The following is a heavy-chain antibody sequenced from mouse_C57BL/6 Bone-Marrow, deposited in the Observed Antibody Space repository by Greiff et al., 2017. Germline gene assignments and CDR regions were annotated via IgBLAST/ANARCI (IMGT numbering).Heavy chain of an antibody. D-gene: IGHD1-1*01. CDR1: GYTFTSYW. CDR3: AREALYYYGSRARSMDY. J-gene: IGHJ4*01. CDR2: IYPGSGST. V-gene: IGHV1-55*01. Sequence: QVQLQQPGAELVKPGASVKMSCKASGYTFTSYWINWVKQRPGQGLEWIGDIYPGSGSTKYNEKFKSKATLTVDTSSSTAYMQLSSLTSEDSAVYYCAREALYYYGSRARSMDYWGPGASVTVSS.